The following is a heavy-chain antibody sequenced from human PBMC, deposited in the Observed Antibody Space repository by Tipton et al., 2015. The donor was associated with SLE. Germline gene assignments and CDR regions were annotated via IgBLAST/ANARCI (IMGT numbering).Heavy chain of an antibody. Sequence: TLSLTCAVYGESFSGYCWSWIRQPPGKGLEWIGEIIRSGSTNYNPSLKSRVTISVDTSKNQFSLKLSSVTAADTAVYYCATTYSSSWFSARGSEYFQHWGQGTLVTVSS. D-gene: IGHD6-13*01. CDR1: GESFSGYC. J-gene: IGHJ1*01. V-gene: IGHV4-34*12. CDR2: IIRSGST. CDR3: ATTYSSSWFSARGSEYFQH.